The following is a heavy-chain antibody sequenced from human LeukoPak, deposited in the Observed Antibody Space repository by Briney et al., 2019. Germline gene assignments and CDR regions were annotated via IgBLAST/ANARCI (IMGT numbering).Heavy chain of an antibody. CDR3: ARAGWFGDLTFDI. D-gene: IGHD3-10*01. J-gene: IGHJ3*02. V-gene: IGHV1-2*02. Sequence: ASVKVSCKTSGYTFTGYYIHWVRQAPGQGLEWMGWINPNSGGTSYAQRFQGRVTMTRDTSISTAYMGLSRLRSDDTAVYYCARAGWFGDLTFDIWGQGTMVTVSS. CDR2: INPNSGGT. CDR1: GYTFTGYY.